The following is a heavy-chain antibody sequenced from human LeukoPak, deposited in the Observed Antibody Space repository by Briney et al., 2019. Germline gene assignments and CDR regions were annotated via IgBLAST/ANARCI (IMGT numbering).Heavy chain of an antibody. D-gene: IGHD6-19*01. CDR3: ARAKIAVASTADY. Sequence: PSETLSLTCAVYRGSFSGYYWSWLRQPPGKGLEWIGEINHSGSTNYNPSLKSRCTISVDTSKNHVSVKLSSVTAADTAVYYCARAKIAVASTADYWGQGTLVTVSS. CDR1: RGSFSGYY. CDR2: INHSGST. V-gene: IGHV4-34*01. J-gene: IGHJ4*02.